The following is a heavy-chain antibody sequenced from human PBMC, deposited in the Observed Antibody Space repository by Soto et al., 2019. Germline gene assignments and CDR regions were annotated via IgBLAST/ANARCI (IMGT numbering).Heavy chain of an antibody. J-gene: IGHJ4*02. CDR1: GDSVSSNSAA. Sequence: SQTLSLTCAISGDSVSSNSAAWNWIRQSPSRGLEWLGRTYYRSKWYNDYAVSVKSRITINPDTSKNQFSLQLNSVTPEDTAVYYCARQPGYGSGSYYSALDYWGQGTLVTVS. CDR2: TYYRSKWYN. D-gene: IGHD3-10*01. V-gene: IGHV6-1*01. CDR3: ARQPGYGSGSYYSALDY.